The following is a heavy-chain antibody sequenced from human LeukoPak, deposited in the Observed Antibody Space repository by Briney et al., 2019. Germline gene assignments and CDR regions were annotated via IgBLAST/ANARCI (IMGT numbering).Heavy chain of an antibody. CDR3: ARGVYGRFDS. D-gene: IGHD2/OR15-2a*01. Sequence: GGSLRLSCAASGFTFDAYEINWVRRAPGKGLEWVSYISGSGRTIYYADSVKGRFTISWDNAKNSVYLQMNRPRAEDTAVYYCARGVYGRFDSWGQGTLVTVSS. CDR2: ISGSGRTI. J-gene: IGHJ5*01. CDR1: GFTFDAYE. V-gene: IGHV3-48*03.